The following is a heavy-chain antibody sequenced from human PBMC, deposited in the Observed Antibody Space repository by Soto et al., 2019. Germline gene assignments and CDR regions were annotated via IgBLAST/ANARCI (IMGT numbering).Heavy chain of an antibody. Sequence: ASVKVSCKASGGTFSSYAISWVRQAPGQGLEWMGGIIPIFGTANYAQKFQGRVTITADKSTSTAYMELSSLRSEDTAVYYCARVGYYYDSSGSYDAFEIWGQGTMVSVSS. J-gene: IGHJ3*02. CDR3: ARVGYYYDSSGSYDAFEI. D-gene: IGHD3-22*01. V-gene: IGHV1-69*06. CDR1: GGTFSSYA. CDR2: IIPIFGTA.